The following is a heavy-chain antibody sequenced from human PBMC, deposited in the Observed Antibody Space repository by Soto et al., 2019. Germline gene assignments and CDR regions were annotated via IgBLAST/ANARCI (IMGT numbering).Heavy chain of an antibody. CDR2: IYYSGST. CDR1: GSSVSSGSYY. CDR3: ARDEPKYYDSSGSNAFDI. Sequence: SETLSLTCTVSGSSVSSGSYYWSWIRQPPGKGLEWIGYIYYSGSTNYNPSLKSRVTISVDTSKNQFSLKLSAVTAADTAVYYCARDEPKYYDSSGSNAFDIWGQGTMVTVSS. D-gene: IGHD3-22*01. V-gene: IGHV4-61*01. J-gene: IGHJ3*02.